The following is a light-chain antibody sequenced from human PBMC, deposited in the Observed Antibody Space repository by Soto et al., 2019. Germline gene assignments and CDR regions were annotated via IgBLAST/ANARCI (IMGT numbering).Light chain of an antibody. CDR2: DAS. J-gene: IGKJ4*01. Sequence: EIVLTQSPGTLSLSPGERATLSCRASQSVTSYLAWYQQKPGQAPSLLIYDASNRATGIPARFSGSGSGTDCTLTISSLEPEDFAVYYCQQRGYWPLTFGGGTKVEIK. V-gene: IGKV3-11*01. CDR3: QQRGYWPLT. CDR1: QSVTSY.